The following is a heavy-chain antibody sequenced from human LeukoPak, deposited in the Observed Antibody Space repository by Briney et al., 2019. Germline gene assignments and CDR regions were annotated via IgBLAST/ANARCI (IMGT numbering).Heavy chain of an antibody. V-gene: IGHV3-30-3*01. CDR3: ARAGYSYGHYYFDY. CDR1: GFTFSSYA. CDR2: ISYDGSNK. J-gene: IGHJ4*02. D-gene: IGHD5-18*01. Sequence: GGSLRLSCAASGFTFSSYAMHWVRQAPGKGLEWVAVISYDGSNKYYADSVKGRFTISRDNSKNTLYLQMNSLRAEDTAVYYCARAGYSYGHYYFDYWGQGTLVTVSS.